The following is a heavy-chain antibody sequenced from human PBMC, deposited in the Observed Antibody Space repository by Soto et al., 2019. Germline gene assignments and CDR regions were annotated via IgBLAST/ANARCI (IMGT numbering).Heavy chain of an antibody. D-gene: IGHD3-10*02. V-gene: IGHV1-24*01. CDR2: FDPEDGET. CDR1: GYTLTELS. Sequence: GASVKVSCKVSGYTLTELSMHWVRQAPGKGLEWMGGFDPEDGETIYAQKFQGRVTMTEDTSTDTAYMELSSLRSEDTAVYYCATGRAMVGTPGVYYYYGMDVWGQGTTVTVSS. J-gene: IGHJ6*02. CDR3: ATGRAMVGTPGVYYYYGMDV.